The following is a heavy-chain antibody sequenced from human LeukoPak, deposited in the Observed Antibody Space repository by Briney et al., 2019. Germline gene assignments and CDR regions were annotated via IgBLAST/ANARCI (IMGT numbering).Heavy chain of an antibody. D-gene: IGHD1-26*01. CDR3: ARELGINAFDV. CDR2: IDPNSGVT. V-gene: IGHV1-2*02. Sequence: EASVKVSCKASGYTLTANHLYWVRQAPGQGLEWMGWIDPNSGVTNFAQNFQGRLTMTTDTSISTAYMELSRLTSDDTTVYYCARELGINAFDVWGQGTLVTVSS. CDR1: GYTLTANH. J-gene: IGHJ3*01.